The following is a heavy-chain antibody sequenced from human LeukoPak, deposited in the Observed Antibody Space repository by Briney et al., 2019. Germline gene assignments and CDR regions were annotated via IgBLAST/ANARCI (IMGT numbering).Heavy chain of an antibody. CDR2: INRDGSLK. Sequence: GGSLRLSCAVSGFTFSDYWVTWVRQTPGKGLEVVANINRDGSLKNYVNSVKGRFTISRDNAKNSLYLQMSSLRVDDTAIYYCARDPGYSSFDYWGQGTLVTVSS. D-gene: IGHD5-12*01. V-gene: IGHV3-7*01. CDR1: GFTFSDYW. J-gene: IGHJ4*02. CDR3: ARDPGYSSFDY.